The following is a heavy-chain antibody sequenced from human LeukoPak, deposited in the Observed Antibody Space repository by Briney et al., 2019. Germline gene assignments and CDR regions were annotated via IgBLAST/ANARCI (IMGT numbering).Heavy chain of an antibody. D-gene: IGHD2-15*01. CDR1: GGSVSSYSAG. Sequence: SQTLSLTCAISGGSVSSYSAGWSWIRQSPSRGLEWLGRTYYRSKWYIDYAQSVKSRISINPDTSKNQFSLQLNSVTPEDTAVYYCARGGLVDSDSGWFGPWGQGTLVTVSS. J-gene: IGHJ5*02. CDR3: ARGGLVDSDSGWFGP. V-gene: IGHV6-1*01. CDR2: TYYRSKWYI.